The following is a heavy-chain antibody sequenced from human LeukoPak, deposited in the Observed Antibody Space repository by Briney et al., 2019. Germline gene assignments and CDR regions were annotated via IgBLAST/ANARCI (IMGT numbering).Heavy chain of an antibody. CDR3: AAAADVGYCSSTSCYGDAFDI. J-gene: IGHJ3*02. CDR1: GDSFTSYW. V-gene: IGHV5-51*01. D-gene: IGHD2-2*01. Sequence: RGESLKISCKESGDSFTSYWIGWVRQMPGKGLEWMGIIYPGDSDTRYSPSFQGQVTISADKSISTAYLQWSSLKASDTAMYYCAAAADVGYCSSTSCYGDAFDIWGQGTMVTVSS. CDR2: IYPGDSDT.